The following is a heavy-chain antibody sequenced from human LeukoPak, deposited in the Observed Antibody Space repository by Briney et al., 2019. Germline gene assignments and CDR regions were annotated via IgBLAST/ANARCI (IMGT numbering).Heavy chain of an antibody. CDR3: ARELHYYDSSGPGSDALDI. V-gene: IGHV1-69*06. CDR2: IIPIFDTP. Sequence: ASVKVSCKASGGTPSNHAISWVRQAPGQGLQWMGRIIPIFDTPTYAQNYQGRVTISADRSTNTVFMELRSLRSGDTALYYCARELHYYDSSGPGSDALDIWGQGTMVIVSS. J-gene: IGHJ3*02. D-gene: IGHD3-22*01. CDR1: GGTPSNHA.